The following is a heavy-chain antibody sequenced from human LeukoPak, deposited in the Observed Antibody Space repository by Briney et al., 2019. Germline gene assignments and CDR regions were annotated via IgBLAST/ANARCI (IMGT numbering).Heavy chain of an antibody. CDR1: GYTFTSYY. V-gene: IGHV1-46*01. D-gene: IGHD2-2*01. CDR3: ARAGGIVVIPTAHTYDS. J-gene: IGHJ4*02. CDR2: INPSGGST. Sequence: GASVKVSCKASGYTFTSYYMHWVRQAPGQGLEWMGIINPSGGSTSYAQKFQGRVTMTRDTSTSTVYMELSSLRSEDTAVYYCARAGGIVVIPTAHTYDSWGQGTLVTVSS.